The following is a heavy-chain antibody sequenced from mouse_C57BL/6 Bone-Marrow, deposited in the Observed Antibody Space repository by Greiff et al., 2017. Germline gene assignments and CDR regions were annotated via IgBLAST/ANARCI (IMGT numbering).Heavy chain of an antibody. J-gene: IGHJ3*01. V-gene: IGHV1-31*01. Sequence: EVQLQQSGPELVKPGASVKISCKASGYSFTGYYMHWVKQSHGNILDWIGYISPYNGVSSYNQKFKGNATLTVDQSSSTSYMELRSLTSEDSAVYYCARANCYDDYVPFAYWGQETLVTVSA. CDR1: GYSFTGYY. D-gene: IGHD2-4*01. CDR2: ISPYNGVS. CDR3: ARANCYDDYVPFAY.